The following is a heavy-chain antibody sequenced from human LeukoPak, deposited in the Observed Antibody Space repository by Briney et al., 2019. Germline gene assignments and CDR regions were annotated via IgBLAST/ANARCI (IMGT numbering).Heavy chain of an antibody. J-gene: IGHJ6*03. D-gene: IGHD3-16*01. V-gene: IGHV3-21*01. CDR3: ARGIMTPYYMDV. CDR1: GFTLSSYS. CDR2: ISSSSSYI. Sequence: PGGSLRLSCAVSGFTLSSYSMNWVRQAPGKGLEWVSFISSSSSYIDYADSVRGRFTISRDNAKNSLYLQMNSLRSEDTAVYYCARGIMTPYYMDVWGGGTTVTVSS.